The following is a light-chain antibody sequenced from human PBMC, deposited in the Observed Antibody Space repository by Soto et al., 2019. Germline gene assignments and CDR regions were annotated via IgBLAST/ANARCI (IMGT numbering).Light chain of an antibody. Sequence: EIVLTQSPGTLSLSPGDRATLSWRTSQTIGVNYLAWYQQRPGQAPRLLISAASTRAKGISDRFSGSGSGTDFTLTISRLEPEDFAVYYCQQYGGSPPYTFGQGTKLEVK. CDR3: QQYGGSPPYT. CDR2: AAS. J-gene: IGKJ2*01. V-gene: IGKV3-20*01. CDR1: QTIGVNY.